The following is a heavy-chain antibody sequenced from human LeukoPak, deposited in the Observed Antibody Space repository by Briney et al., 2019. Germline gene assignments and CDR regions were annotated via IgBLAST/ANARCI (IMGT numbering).Heavy chain of an antibody. Sequence: GGSLRLSCAASGFTFSSYGMHWVRQASGKGLEWVAVISYDGSNKYYADSVKGRFTISRDNSKNTLYLQMNSLRAEDTAVYYCAKDAIGIGYCSSTSCYSYLSSWGQGTMVTVSS. D-gene: IGHD2-2*01. CDR2: ISYDGSNK. CDR3: AKDAIGIGYCSSTSCYSYLSS. CDR1: GFTFSSYG. V-gene: IGHV3-30*18. J-gene: IGHJ3*01.